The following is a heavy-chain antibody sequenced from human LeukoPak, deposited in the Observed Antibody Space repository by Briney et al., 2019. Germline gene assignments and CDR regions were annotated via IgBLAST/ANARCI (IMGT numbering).Heavy chain of an antibody. Sequence: GGSLRLSCAASGFTFSSYAMSWVRQPPGKGLEWVSAISGSGGSTYYADSEKGRFTSSRDNSKNTLYLQMNSLRAEDTAVYYCAKYRAYCGGDCYPGSDFDYWGQGTLVTVSS. D-gene: IGHD2-21*02. V-gene: IGHV3-23*01. CDR1: GFTFSSYA. CDR2: ISGSGGST. J-gene: IGHJ4*02. CDR3: AKYRAYCGGDCYPGSDFDY.